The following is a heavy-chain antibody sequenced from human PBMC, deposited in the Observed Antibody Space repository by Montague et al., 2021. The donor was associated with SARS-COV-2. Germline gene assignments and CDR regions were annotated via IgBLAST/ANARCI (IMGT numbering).Heavy chain of an antibody. J-gene: IGHJ4*02. D-gene: IGHD2-2*01. CDR3: ARDHERVGWPLDY. V-gene: IGHV3-23*01. CDR2: ISGSGGGT. CDR1: GFVFNDYA. Sequence: SLRLSCAASGFVFNDYAINWVRQAPGKALEWVSAISGSGGGTYYAESVKGRFATSRDTSKNTVFLRMDSLRLEGTALYFCARDHERVGWPLDYWGQGTLVIVSS.